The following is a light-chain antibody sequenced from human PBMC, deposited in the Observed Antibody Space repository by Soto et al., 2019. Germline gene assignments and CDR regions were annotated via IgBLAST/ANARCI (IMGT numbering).Light chain of an antibody. Sequence: DFQMNQSPSTLYASVGDRVTITCRASQTINNWVAWYQQKPGKAPKFLIYDASTLQRGVSSRFSGSGFGTEFILSINSLQPEDSGSYYCQHTRTFGQGTKLEVK. CDR2: DAS. V-gene: IGKV1-5*01. J-gene: IGKJ1*01. CDR3: QHTRT. CDR1: QTINNW.